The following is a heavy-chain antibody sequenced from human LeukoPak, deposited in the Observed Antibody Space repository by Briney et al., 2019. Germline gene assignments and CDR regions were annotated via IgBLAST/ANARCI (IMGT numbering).Heavy chain of an antibody. CDR3: ARYTTAGYSSGWYGPSFDY. V-gene: IGHV3-7*01. J-gene: IGHJ4*02. CDR1: GFTFSSYW. Sequence: GGSLRLSCAASGFTFSSYWMTWVRQAPGKGLEWVANIKQDGSEKYYVDSVKGRFTISRDNAKNSLYLQMNSLRAEDTAVYYCARYTTAGYSSGWYGPSFDYWGQGTLVTVSS. CDR2: IKQDGSEK. D-gene: IGHD6-19*01.